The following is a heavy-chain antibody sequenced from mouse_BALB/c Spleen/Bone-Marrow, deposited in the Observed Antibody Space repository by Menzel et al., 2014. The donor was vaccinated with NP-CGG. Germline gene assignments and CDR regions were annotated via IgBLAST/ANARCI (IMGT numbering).Heavy chain of an antibody. CDR1: GFNIKDTY. D-gene: IGHD1-1*01. CDR2: IDPANGNT. V-gene: IGHV14-3*02. Sequence: VTLKECGAELVKPGASVKLSCTASGFNIKDTYMHWVKQRPEQGLEWIGRIDPANGNTKYDPKFQGKATITADTSSNTAYLQLSSLTSEDTSVYYLARVRLLRIRGLYYWGPGTTLTVSS. J-gene: IGHJ2*01. CDR3: ARVRLLRIRGLYY.